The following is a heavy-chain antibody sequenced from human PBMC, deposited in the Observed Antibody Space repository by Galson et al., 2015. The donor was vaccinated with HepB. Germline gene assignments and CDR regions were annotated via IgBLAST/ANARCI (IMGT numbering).Heavy chain of an antibody. V-gene: IGHV4-61*01. D-gene: IGHD1-26*01. CDR2: IYYNGST. CDR1: GGSVSSGRYY. Sequence: SETLSLTCTVSGGSVSSGRYYWSWIRQPPGKGLEWIGYIYYNGSTNYNPSLKSRVTISVDTTKNQFSLKLNSVTAADTAVYYCARDRVVGATTFDAFDIWGQGTMVTVSS. J-gene: IGHJ3*02. CDR3: ARDRVVGATTFDAFDI.